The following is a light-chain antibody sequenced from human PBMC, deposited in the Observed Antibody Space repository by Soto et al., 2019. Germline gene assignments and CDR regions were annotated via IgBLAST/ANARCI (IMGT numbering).Light chain of an antibody. CDR2: AAS. V-gene: IGKV1-9*01. CDR3: QQLNTYPVT. Sequence: IQLTQSLSSLSASVGDSVTITCRARQGISRYLAWYQQKAGRAPKLLISAASTLQSGVPSRFSGSGSGTDFTLTISSLQPEDFATYYCQQLNTYPVTFGGGTKVDVK. J-gene: IGKJ4*01. CDR1: QGISRY.